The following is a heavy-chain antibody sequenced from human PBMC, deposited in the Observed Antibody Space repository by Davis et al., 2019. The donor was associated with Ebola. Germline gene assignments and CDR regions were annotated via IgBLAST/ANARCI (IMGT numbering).Heavy chain of an antibody. CDR2: IYYSGST. CDR3: ARHIGVVVAATVGWFDP. Sequence: SETLSLTCAVYGGSFSGYYWGWIRQPPGKGLEWIGSIYYSGSTYYNPSLKSRVTISVDTSKNQFSLKLSSVTAADTAVYYCARHIGVVVAATVGWFDPWGQGTLVTVSS. V-gene: IGHV4-39*01. J-gene: IGHJ5*02. CDR1: GGSFSGYY. D-gene: IGHD2-15*01.